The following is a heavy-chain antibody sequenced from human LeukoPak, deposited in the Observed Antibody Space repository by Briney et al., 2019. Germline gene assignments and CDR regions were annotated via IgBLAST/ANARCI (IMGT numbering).Heavy chain of an antibody. Sequence: WGSLRLSCAASGFTFSSYSMNWVCQAPRKGLEWVSSISSSSSYIYYAHSVKGRFTISRDNAKNSLYLQMNSLRAEDTAVYYCARGGGDRADYWGQGTLLPVSS. CDR1: GFTFSSYS. D-gene: IGHD3-10*01. V-gene: IGHV3-21*01. J-gene: IGHJ4*02. CDR3: ARGGGDRADY. CDR2: ISSSSSYI.